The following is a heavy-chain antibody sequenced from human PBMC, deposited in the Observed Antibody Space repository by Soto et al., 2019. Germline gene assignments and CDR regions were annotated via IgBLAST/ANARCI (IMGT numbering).Heavy chain of an antibody. CDR1: GYILTSYA. CDR3: AADRRPTDQDNGVDP. CDR2: IVVGTGST. D-gene: IGHD1-1*01. V-gene: IGHV1-58*02. J-gene: IGHJ5*02. Sequence: VKVSCKSSGYILTSYAIQWVRQARGHRLEWIGWIVVGTGSTNYAQKFQERVSITRDMSTNTAFMELSSLISDDTAVYFCAADRRPTDQDNGVDPWGEATLLTVSS.